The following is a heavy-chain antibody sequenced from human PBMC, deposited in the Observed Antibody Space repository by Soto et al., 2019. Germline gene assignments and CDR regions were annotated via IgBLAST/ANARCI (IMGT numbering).Heavy chain of an antibody. J-gene: IGHJ4*02. CDR3: AARYYYDSSGYYYGYYFDY. CDR1: GFTLGNYA. D-gene: IGHD3-22*01. CDR2: TSGSGGIQ. V-gene: IGHV3-23*01. Sequence: GGSLRLSCAASGFTLGNYAMHWVRQAPGKGLEWVSATSGSGGIQYYADSVKGRFTISRDNSKNTLYLQMNSLRAEDTAVYYCAARYYYDSSGYYYGYYFDYWGQGTLVTVSS.